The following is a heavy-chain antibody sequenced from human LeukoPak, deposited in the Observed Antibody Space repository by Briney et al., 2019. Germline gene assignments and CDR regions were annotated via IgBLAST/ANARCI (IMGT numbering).Heavy chain of an antibody. CDR3: ARGYYYDSSGYYPDDY. V-gene: IGHV1-18*01. CDR2: ISAYRGNT. CDR1: GYTFTRYG. J-gene: IGHJ4*02. Sequence: ASVKVSCKASGYTFTRYGISWVLHAPGQGLEAMGWISAYRGNTKYAQNLQGRATMTTNTSTSTAYMELRSLRSDDTAVYCCARGYYYDSSGYYPDDYWGQGTLVSVSS. D-gene: IGHD3-22*01.